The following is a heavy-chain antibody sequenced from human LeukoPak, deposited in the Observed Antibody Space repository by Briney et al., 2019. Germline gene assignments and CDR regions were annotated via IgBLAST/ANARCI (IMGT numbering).Heavy chain of an antibody. CDR3: ATTPMVRGVIFDY. J-gene: IGHJ4*02. CDR1: GGSISSSSYY. CDR2: IYYSGST. D-gene: IGHD3-10*01. V-gene: IGHV4-39*07. Sequence: PSETLSLTCTVSGGSISSSSYYWGWIRQPPGKGLEWIGSIYYSGSTYYNPSLKCRVTISVDTSKNQFSLKLSSVTAADTAVYYCATTPMVRGVIFDYWGQGTLVTVSS.